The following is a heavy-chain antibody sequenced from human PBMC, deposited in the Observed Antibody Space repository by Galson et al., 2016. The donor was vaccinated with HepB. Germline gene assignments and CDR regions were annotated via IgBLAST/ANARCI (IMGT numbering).Heavy chain of an antibody. D-gene: IGHD1-26*01. CDR3: AGDSGRYGIDV. J-gene: IGHJ6*02. Sequence: SLRLSCAASGFTFSDYSMNWVRQAPGKGLEWISFISSSSFSSSGSTIYYADSVKGRFTISRDNAKNSLYLQMNSLRDEDTALYYCAGDSGRYGIDVWGQGTTVTVSS. V-gene: IGHV3-48*02. CDR1: GFTFSDYS. CDR2: ISSSSFSSSGSTI.